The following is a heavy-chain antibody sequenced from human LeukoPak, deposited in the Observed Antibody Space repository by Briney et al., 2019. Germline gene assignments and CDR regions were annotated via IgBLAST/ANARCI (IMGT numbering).Heavy chain of an antibody. Sequence: SETLSLTCAVYGGSFSGYYWSWIRQPPGKGLEWIGEINHSGSTNYNLSLKSRVTISVDTSKNQFSLKLSSVTAADTAVYYCARGFKATYYGSTKGFDYWGQGTLVTVSS. CDR1: GGSFSGYY. CDR2: INHSGST. V-gene: IGHV4-34*01. D-gene: IGHD3-10*01. CDR3: ARGFKATYYGSTKGFDY. J-gene: IGHJ4*02.